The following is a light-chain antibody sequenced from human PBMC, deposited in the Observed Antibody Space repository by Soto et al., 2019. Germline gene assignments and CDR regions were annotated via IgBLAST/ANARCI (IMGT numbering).Light chain of an antibody. CDR3: QQYNSSPYH. CDR2: KAS. Sequence: DIQMTQSPSTLSASVGDRVTITCRASQSISSWLAWYQQKPGKAPKLLIYKASSLESGVPSRFRGSGAGTGFTLTISSLQPDDFATYYCQQYNSSPYHFRQGTKLQIK. J-gene: IGKJ2*01. CDR1: QSISSW. V-gene: IGKV1-5*03.